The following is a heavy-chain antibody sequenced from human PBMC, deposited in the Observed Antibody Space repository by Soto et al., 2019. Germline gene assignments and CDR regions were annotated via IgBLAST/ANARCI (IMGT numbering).Heavy chain of an antibody. V-gene: IGHV3-7*01. Sequence: PSETLSLTCAVYGGSFSGYYWSWIRQPPGKGLEWVAMINRGASGTHYVDSVKGRFTISRDKAKNSLYLQMNSLRVEYTVVYYCATLDTAEIQTAAYWGQGTLVTVSS. CDR1: GGSFSGYY. J-gene: IGHJ4*02. CDR2: INRGASGT. D-gene: IGHD2-15*01. CDR3: ATLDTAEIQTAAY.